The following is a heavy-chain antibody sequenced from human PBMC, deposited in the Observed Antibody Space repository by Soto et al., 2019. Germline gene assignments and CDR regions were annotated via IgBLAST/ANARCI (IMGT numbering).Heavy chain of an antibody. CDR3: ARDLNYDYGARPYYYYGMDV. J-gene: IGHJ6*02. CDR2: INAGNTNT. Sequence: QVQLVQSGAEVKKPGASVKVSCKAPGYTFTSYVIHWVRQAPGQRLEWMGWINAGNTNTRYSQKFQDRVTITRDTSASKAYMELSSLKSEDTAVYYCARDLNYDYGARPYYYYGMDVWGQGTTVTVSS. D-gene: IGHD4-17*01. V-gene: IGHV1-3*01. CDR1: GYTFTSYV.